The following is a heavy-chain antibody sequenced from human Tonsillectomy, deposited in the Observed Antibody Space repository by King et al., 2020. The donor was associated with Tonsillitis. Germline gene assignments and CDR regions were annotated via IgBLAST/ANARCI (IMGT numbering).Heavy chain of an antibody. J-gene: IGHJ6*02. CDR1: GGSISSYY. Sequence: QLQESGPGLVKPSETLSLTCTVSGGSISSYYWSWIRQPPGKGLEWIGYIYYSGSTNYNPSLKSRVTISVDTSKNQFSLKLSSVTAADTAVYYCARHDSARTQFYYYYGMDVWGQGTTVTVSS. CDR3: ARHDSARTQFYYYYGMDV. D-gene: IGHD5-24*01. CDR2: IYYSGST. V-gene: IGHV4-59*08.